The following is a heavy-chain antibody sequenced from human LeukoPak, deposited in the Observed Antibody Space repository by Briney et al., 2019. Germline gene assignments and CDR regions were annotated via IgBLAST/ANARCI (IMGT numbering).Heavy chain of an antibody. Sequence: PGGSLRLSCAASEFTFSSYAMNWVRQAPGKGLEWVSAMSGSGGSTYYADSVKGRFTISRDNPKNTLYLQMNSLRGEDTAVYFCARDSKPAKVPATRRGGNYYGLLDYWGQGTLVTL. D-gene: IGHD2-15*01. CDR1: EFTFSSYA. CDR3: ARDSKPAKVPATRRGGNYYGLLDY. CDR2: MSGSGGST. V-gene: IGHV3-23*01. J-gene: IGHJ4*02.